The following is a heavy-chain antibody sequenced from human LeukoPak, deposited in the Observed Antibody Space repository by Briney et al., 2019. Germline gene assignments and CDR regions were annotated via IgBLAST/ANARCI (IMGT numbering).Heavy chain of an antibody. CDR1: GYTFTSYA. CDR3: AREDSGGEMLLRLDN. Sequence: ASVKVSCKASGYTFTSYAMHWVRQAPGQRLEWMGWINAGNGNTKYSQEFQGRVTITRDTSASTAYMELSSLRSEDTAVYYCAREDSGGEMLLRLDNWGQGTLVTVSS. V-gene: IGHV1-3*03. CDR2: INAGNGNT. D-gene: IGHD3-16*01. J-gene: IGHJ4*02.